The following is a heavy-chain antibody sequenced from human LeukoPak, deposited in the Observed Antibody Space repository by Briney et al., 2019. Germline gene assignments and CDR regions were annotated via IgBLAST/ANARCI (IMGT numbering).Heavy chain of an antibody. CDR2: IYPGDSDT. CDR1: GYSFTSYW. Sequence: GESLKISCKGSGYSFTSYWIGWVRQMPGKGLEWMGIIYPGDSDTRYSPSFQGQVTMSADKSISTAHLQWSTLKASDTAMYYCARVLDFYYDDSGYYSPYFDYWGQGTLATVSS. CDR3: ARVLDFYYDDSGYYSPYFDY. V-gene: IGHV5-51*01. D-gene: IGHD3-22*01. J-gene: IGHJ4*02.